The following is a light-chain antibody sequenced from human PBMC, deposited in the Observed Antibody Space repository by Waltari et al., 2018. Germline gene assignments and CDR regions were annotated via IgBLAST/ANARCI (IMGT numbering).Light chain of an antibody. CDR3: QQYYSYPPWT. CDR2: AAS. CDR1: QGISSY. Sequence: AIRMTQSPSSFSASTGDRVTITCRASQGISSYLAWYQQKPGKAPKLLFYAASTLQSGVQSRFSGSGSGTDFTLTISCLQSEDLATYYCQQYYSYPPWTFGQGTKVEIK. J-gene: IGKJ1*01. V-gene: IGKV1-8*01.